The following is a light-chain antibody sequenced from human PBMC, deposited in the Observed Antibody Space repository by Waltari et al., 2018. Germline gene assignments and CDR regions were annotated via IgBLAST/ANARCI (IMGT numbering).Light chain of an antibody. CDR2: GAS. CDR1: QSVSSSY. CDR3: QQYGTSSYT. J-gene: IGKJ2*01. V-gene: IGKV3-20*01. Sequence: EFVLTPSPGTLSLSPGESAPLSCRASQSVSSSYFAWYQQKPGQAPRLLIYGASSRATGIPDRFSGSGSGTDFTLTISRLEPEDFAVYYCQQYGTSSYTFGQGTKLEIK.